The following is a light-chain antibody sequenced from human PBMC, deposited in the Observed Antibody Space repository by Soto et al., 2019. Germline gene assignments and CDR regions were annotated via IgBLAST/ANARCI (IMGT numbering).Light chain of an antibody. Sequence: EIVLTQSPGTLSLSPGERATLSCRASQSVSSSYLAWYQQKPGQAPRLLIYGASSRATGIPDRFSGSGSGTDFTLTISRLEPEDFAVYYCQQYGSCPLFTFGPGTKVDIK. CDR1: QSVSSSY. J-gene: IGKJ3*01. CDR3: QQYGSCPLFT. CDR2: GAS. V-gene: IGKV3-20*01.